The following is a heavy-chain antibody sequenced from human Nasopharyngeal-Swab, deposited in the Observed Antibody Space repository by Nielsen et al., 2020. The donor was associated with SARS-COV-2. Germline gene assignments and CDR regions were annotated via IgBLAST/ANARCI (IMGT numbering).Heavy chain of an antibody. CDR2: IYYSGST. D-gene: IGHD3-3*01. J-gene: IGHJ5*02. Sequence: WIRQPPGKGLEWIGYIYYSGSTHYNPSLKSRVTISVDTSKNQFSLKLSSVTAADTAVYYCARARTRTIFGVVGWFDPWGQGTLVTVSS. V-gene: IGHV4-31*02. CDR3: ARARTRTIFGVVGWFDP.